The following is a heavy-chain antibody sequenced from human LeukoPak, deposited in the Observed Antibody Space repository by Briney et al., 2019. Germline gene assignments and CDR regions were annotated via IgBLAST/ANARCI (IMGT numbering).Heavy chain of an antibody. CDR1: GFTFSKHW. D-gene: IGHD3-3*01. CDR3: AREITIFGRVFGFDL. J-gene: IGHJ4*02. CDR2: IKEDGSEK. V-gene: IGHV3-7*01. Sequence: GGSLRLSCAASGFTFSKHWMTWVRQAPGKGLWWVSSIKEDGSEKYYVDSVEGRFTISRDNAENSLSLQMNSLRVADTALYYCAREITIFGRVFGFDLWGQGTLVTVSS.